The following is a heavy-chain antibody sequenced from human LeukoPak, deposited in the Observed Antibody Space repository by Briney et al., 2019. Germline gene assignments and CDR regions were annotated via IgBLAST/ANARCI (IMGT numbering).Heavy chain of an antibody. V-gene: IGHV3-11*01. CDR3: ATLYDFWSGYLDY. CDR1: GFTFSDYY. CDR2: ISSSGSTI. D-gene: IGHD3-3*01. J-gene: IGHJ4*02. Sequence: GGSLRLSCAASGFTFSDYYMSWIRQAPGKGLEWVSYISSSGSTIYYADSVKGRFTISRDSAKNSLYLQMNSLRAEDTAVYYCATLYDFWSGYLDYWGQGTLVTVSS.